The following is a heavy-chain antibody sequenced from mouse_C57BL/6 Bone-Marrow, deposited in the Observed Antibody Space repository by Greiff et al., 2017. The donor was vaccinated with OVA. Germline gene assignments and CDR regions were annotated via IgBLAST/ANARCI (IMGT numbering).Heavy chain of an antibody. J-gene: IGHJ2*01. CDR1: GYTFTSYW. CDR3: APRRSSCPFDD. CDR2: INPSSGYT. Sequence: QVQLQQSGAELAKPGASVKLSCKASGYTFTSYWMHWVKQRPGQGLEWIGYINPSSGYTKYNQKFKDKATLTADKSSSTAYMQLSSLTYEDSAVYYCAPRRSSCPFDDWGQGTTLTVSS. V-gene: IGHV1-7*01. D-gene: IGHD3-2*02.